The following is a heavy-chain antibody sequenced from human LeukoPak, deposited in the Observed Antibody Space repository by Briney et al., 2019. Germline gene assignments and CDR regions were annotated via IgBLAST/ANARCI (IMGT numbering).Heavy chain of an antibody. CDR2: IYYSGST. CDR3: ARVNPTYYDFWSGYDGWFDP. CDR1: GGSISSHY. D-gene: IGHD3-3*01. V-gene: IGHV4-59*11. J-gene: IGHJ5*02. Sequence: SETLSLTCTVSGGSISSHYWSWIRQPPGKGLEWIGYIYYSGSTNYNPSLKSRVTISVDTSKNQFSPKLSSVTAADTAVYYCARVNPTYYDFWSGYDGWFDPWGQGTLVTVSS.